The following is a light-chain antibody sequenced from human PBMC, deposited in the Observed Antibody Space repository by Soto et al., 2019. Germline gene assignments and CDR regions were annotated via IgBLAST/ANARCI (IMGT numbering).Light chain of an antibody. CDR2: EVT. V-gene: IGLV2-14*01. CDR3: SSYRRSSTYV. Sequence: QSALTQPASVSGSPGQSITISCTGTSSDVGSYNYVSWLQQHPGQAPKLIIYEVTNRASGVPDRFSASKSGNTASLTISGLQAGDEADYYCSSYRRSSTYVFGTGTQLTVL. CDR1: SSDVGSYNY. J-gene: IGLJ1*01.